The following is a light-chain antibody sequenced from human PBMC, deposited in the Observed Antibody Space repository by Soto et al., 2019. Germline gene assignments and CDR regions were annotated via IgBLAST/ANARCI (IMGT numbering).Light chain of an antibody. V-gene: IGKV3-20*01. J-gene: IGKJ2*01. Sequence: EIVLTQSPGTLSLSPGERATLSCRASQSVRSSYLALYQHKPGQSPRLLIYGAYSRATGMPDRFSGSGSGQDFTLIISRLEPEEFAVYFCQQYGSSPYTFGQGTKLEIQ. CDR3: QQYGSSPYT. CDR2: GAY. CDR1: QSVRSSY.